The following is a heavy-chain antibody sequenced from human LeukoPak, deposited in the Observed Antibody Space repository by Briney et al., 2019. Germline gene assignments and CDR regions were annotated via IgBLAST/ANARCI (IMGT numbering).Heavy chain of an antibody. Sequence: ASVKVSCKASGYTFTGYYMHWVRQAPGQGLEWMGWINPNSGGTNYAQKVQGRVTMTRDTSISTAYMELSRLRSDDTAVYYCARDSKSAGSGYYRTWGQGTLVTVSS. CDR3: ARDSKSAGSGYYRT. J-gene: IGHJ5*02. V-gene: IGHV1-2*02. CDR2: INPNSGGT. D-gene: IGHD3-22*01. CDR1: GYTFTGYY.